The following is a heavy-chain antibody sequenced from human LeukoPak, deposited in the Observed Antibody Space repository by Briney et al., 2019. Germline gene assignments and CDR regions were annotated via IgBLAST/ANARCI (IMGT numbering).Heavy chain of an antibody. CDR3: AKDRYSYAFEYSDS. J-gene: IGHJ4*02. V-gene: IGHV3-30*18. D-gene: IGHD5-18*01. CDR1: GFTFSSYG. Sequence: GGSLRLSCAASGFTFSSYGMHWVRQAPGKGLDWVAVISNDGSKKYYADSVKGRFTISGDSSKNTLSLQVSSLRTEDTAVYYCAKDRYSYAFEYSDSWGQGTLVTVSS. CDR2: ISNDGSKK.